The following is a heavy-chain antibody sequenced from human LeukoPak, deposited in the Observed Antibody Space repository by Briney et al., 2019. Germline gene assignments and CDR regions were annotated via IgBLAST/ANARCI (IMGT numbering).Heavy chain of an antibody. CDR2: INHSGST. Sequence: KTSETLSLTCAVYGGSFSGYYWSWIRQPPGKGLEWIGEINHSGSTNYNPSLKSRVTISVDTSKNQFSLKLSSVTAADTAVYYCARHRDSGSYYVDYWGQGTLVTVSS. V-gene: IGHV4-34*01. D-gene: IGHD1-26*01. J-gene: IGHJ4*02. CDR3: ARHRDSGSYYVDY. CDR1: GGSFSGYY.